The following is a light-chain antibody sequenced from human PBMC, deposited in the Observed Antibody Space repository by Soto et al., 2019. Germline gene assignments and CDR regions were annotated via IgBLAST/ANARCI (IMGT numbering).Light chain of an antibody. V-gene: IGKV3-15*01. CDR1: QSISSN. Sequence: ETVMTQSPATLSLSPGARATLSCRASQSISSNLAWYQQKPGQAPRLLIYGASTRATGIPARFTGSGSGTEFTLTISSLEPEDFAVYYCQQRNNWPPSITFGPGTRLEIK. J-gene: IGKJ5*01. CDR3: QQRNNWPPSIT. CDR2: GAS.